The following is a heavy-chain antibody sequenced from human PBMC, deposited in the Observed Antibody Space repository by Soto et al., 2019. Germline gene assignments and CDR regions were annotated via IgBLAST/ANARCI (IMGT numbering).Heavy chain of an antibody. V-gene: IGHV5-10-1*01. CDR1: GYSFTSYW. Sequence: PXESLKISCQSYGYSFTSYWISWVRQIPGKGLEWMGRIDPSDSYTNYSPSFQGHVTISADKSISTAYLQWSSLKASDTAMYYCARSDSGSYYGAFDIWGQGTMVTVSS. J-gene: IGHJ3*02. CDR3: ARSDSGSYYGAFDI. CDR2: IDPSDSYT. D-gene: IGHD1-26*01.